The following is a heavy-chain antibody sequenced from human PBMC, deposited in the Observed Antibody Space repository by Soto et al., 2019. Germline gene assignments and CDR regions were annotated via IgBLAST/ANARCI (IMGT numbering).Heavy chain of an antibody. J-gene: IGHJ6*02. V-gene: IGHV4-34*01. CDR2: INHSGST. D-gene: IGHD6-13*01. Sequence: QVQLQQWGAGLLKPSETLSLTCAVYGGSFSGYYWSWIRQPPGKGLEWIGEINHSGSTNYNPSLKSRVTISVDTSKNQFSLKLSSVTAADTAVYYCARVPPSPDLAAAGYYYYDGMDVWGQGTTVTVSS. CDR1: GGSFSGYY. CDR3: ARVPPSPDLAAAGYYYYDGMDV.